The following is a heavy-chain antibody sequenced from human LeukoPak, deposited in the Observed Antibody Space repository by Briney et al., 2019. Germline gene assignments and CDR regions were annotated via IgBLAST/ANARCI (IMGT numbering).Heavy chain of an antibody. CDR2: ISSSGSTI. CDR1: GFTFSSYE. CDR3: ARGRGQRIMITFGAFHDAFDI. V-gene: IGHV3-48*03. D-gene: IGHD3-16*01. J-gene: IGHJ3*02. Sequence: GGSLRLSCAASGFTFSSYEMNWVRQAPGKGLEWVSYISSSGSTIYYADSEKGRFTISRDNAKNSLYLQMSSLRAEDTAVYYCARGRGQRIMITFGAFHDAFDIWGQGTMVTVSS.